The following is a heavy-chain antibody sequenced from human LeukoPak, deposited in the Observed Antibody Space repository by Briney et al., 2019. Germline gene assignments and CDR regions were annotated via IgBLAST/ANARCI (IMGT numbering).Heavy chain of an antibody. Sequence: ASVKVSCKASGGTFDTYALSWVRQAPGQGLEWMGRIIPFRGTVNHAQRFQGRVTISSLRSDDTAVYYCARDLPGTDDAFDIWGQGTMVTVSS. CDR3: ARDLPGTDDAFDI. CDR2: IIPFRGTV. CDR1: GGTFDTYA. J-gene: IGHJ3*02. V-gene: IGHV1-69*11. D-gene: IGHD2-2*01.